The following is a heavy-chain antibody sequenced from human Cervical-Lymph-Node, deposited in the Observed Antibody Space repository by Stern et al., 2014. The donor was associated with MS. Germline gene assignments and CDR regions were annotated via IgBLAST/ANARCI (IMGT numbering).Heavy chain of an antibody. Sequence: VQLLESGGGVVQPGRSLRLSCAASGFVFRRYALHWVRQAPGKVLEGVAHISYDGRDKYYADSVKGRFTVSRDNSNNTVDLEMNSLRLEDTAVYYCAKGGSGNYLDWGQGSLVTVSS. CDR1: GFVFRRYA. V-gene: IGHV3-30*04. CDR3: AKGGSGNYLD. D-gene: IGHD3-22*01. CDR2: ISYDGRDK. J-gene: IGHJ4*02.